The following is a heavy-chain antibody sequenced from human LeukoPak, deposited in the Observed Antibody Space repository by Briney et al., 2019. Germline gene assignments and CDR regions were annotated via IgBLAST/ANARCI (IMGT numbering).Heavy chain of an antibody. CDR2: INHSGST. V-gene: IGHV4-34*01. J-gene: IGHJ4*02. D-gene: IGHD2-21*02. CDR1: GGSFRPYY. CDR3: ARVGFYCGGDCYVDY. Sequence: PSETLSLTCAVYGGSFRPYYWSWIRQPPGKGLEWIGEINHSGSTNYNPSLKSRVTISVDTFKNQFSLRLSSVTAADTAAYYRARVGFYCGGDCYVDYWGQGTLVTVSS.